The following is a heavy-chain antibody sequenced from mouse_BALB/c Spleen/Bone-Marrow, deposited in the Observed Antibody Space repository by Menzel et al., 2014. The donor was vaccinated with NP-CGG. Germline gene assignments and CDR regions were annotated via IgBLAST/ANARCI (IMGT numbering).Heavy chain of an antibody. CDR3: ARDTTEVPYWYFDV. Sequence: EVKLVESGGGLVQPGGSLRLSCATSGSTFTDYYMSWVRQPPGKALEWLGFIRNKANGYTTEYSASVKGRFTISRDNSQSNLYLQMNTLRAEDSATYDCARDTTEVPYWYFDVWGAGTTVTVSS. V-gene: IGHV7-3*02. J-gene: IGHJ1*01. CDR1: GSTFTDYY. D-gene: IGHD1-1*01. CDR2: IRNKANGYTT.